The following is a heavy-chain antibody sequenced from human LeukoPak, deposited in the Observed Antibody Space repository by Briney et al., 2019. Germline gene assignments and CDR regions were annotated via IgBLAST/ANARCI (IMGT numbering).Heavy chain of an antibody. J-gene: IGHJ6*04. D-gene: IGHD3-9*01. CDR1: GGTFSSYA. CDR2: IIPIFGTA. CDR3: ARGGGDDILTGYYRHYYYCRDV. V-gene: IGHV1-69*06. Sequence: GASVKVSCKASGGTFSSYAISWVRQAPGQGREWMGGIIPIFGTANYAQKFRGRVTITADKSTSTAYMELGSLRFEDTAVYYCARGGGDDILTGYYRHYYYCRDVWGKGTTVTVSS.